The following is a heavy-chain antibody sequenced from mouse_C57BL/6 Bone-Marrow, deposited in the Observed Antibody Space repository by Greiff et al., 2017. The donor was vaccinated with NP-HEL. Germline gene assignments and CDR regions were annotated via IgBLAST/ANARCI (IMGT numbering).Heavy chain of an antibody. CDR3: ASYGSSPAWFAY. CDR2: IYHSDSYT. Sequence: QVQLQQPGAELVMPGASVKLSCKASGYTFTSYWMHWVKQRPGQGLEWIGEIYHSDSYTNYNQKFKGKSTLTVDKSSSTAYMQLSSLTSEDSAVYYCASYGSSPAWFAYWGQGTLVTVSA. D-gene: IGHD1-1*01. CDR1: GYTFTSYW. J-gene: IGHJ3*01. V-gene: IGHV1-69*01.